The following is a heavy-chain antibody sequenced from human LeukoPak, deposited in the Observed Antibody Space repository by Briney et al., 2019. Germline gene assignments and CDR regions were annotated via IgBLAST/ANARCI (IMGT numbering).Heavy chain of an antibody. CDR3: ASYDFWSGYYPYYFDY. D-gene: IGHD3-3*01. CDR2: IYYTGST. V-gene: IGHV4-30-4*01. Sequence: SETLSLTCTVSGESLTNGKDYWNWIRQPPGKGLEWIGYIYYTGSTNYSPSLKSRLTMSMDTSKTHFSLTLTSVTAADTAVYYCASYDFWSGYYPYYFDYWGQGTLVTVSS. J-gene: IGHJ4*02. CDR1: GESLTNGKDY.